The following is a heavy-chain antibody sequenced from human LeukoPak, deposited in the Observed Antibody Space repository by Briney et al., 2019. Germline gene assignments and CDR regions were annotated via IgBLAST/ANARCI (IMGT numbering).Heavy chain of an antibody. J-gene: IGHJ4*02. CDR2: INGGGGNT. D-gene: IGHD2-15*01. CDR1: GLAFSAYK. CDR3: AKSVVVITFRFDD. Sequence: GGSLRLSCAASGLAFSAYKMHWVRQAPRKGLEWVSAINGGGGNTYYADSVKGRFTISRDNSKNMVYLQMNSLRADDTAIYYCAKSVVVITFRFDDWGQGALVTVSS. V-gene: IGHV3-23*01.